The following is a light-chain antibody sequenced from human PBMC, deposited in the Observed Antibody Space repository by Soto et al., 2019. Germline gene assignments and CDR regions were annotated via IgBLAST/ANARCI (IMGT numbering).Light chain of an antibody. CDR2: KTS. J-gene: IGKJ1*01. CDR3: QHGTAYSWT. V-gene: IGKV1-5*03. Sequence: DIHMPQSPSTLSASVRDRVTITCRASQSLTMWLARYQQKPGKSPNLLIYKTSSLESGIPSRFSVSGSGTEFTLTISSLQPDDFAAYYCQHGTAYSWTFGEGTKVEV. CDR1: QSLTMW.